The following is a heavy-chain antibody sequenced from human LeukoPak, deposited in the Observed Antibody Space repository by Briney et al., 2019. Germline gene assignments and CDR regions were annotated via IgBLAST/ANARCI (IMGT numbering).Heavy chain of an antibody. J-gene: IGHJ3*02. V-gene: IGHV4-4*07. CDR3: ARDQGATEGRDAFDI. Sequence: SETLSLTCTVSGGSISSYYWSWIRQPAGKGLEWIGRIYTSGSTNYNPSLKSRVTMSVATSKNQFSLKLSSVTAADTAVYYCARDQGATEGRDAFDIWGQGTMVTVSS. D-gene: IGHD1-26*01. CDR1: GGSISSYY. CDR2: IYTSGST.